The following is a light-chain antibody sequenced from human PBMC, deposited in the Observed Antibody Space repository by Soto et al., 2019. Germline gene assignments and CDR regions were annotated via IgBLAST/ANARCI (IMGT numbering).Light chain of an antibody. V-gene: IGKV3-20*01. J-gene: IGKJ2*01. CDR2: GAS. Sequence: DIVLTQSPGTLSLSPGERATLSCRASQIISSTYLGWSQQKPGQAPRLLIYGASSRATGIPDRFSCSGSGTDFTLTISRLEPEDFAVYYCQHYGTSLYTFGQGNKLEIK. CDR1: QIISSTY. CDR3: QHYGTSLYT.